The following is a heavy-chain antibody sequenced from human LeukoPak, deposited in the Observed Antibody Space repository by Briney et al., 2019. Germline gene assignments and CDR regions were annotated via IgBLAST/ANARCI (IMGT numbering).Heavy chain of an antibody. CDR1: RFIFSNYA. J-gene: IGHJ6*03. V-gene: IGHV3-23*03. Sequence: GGSLRLSCGASRFIFSNYAMTWVRQAPGKGLEWVSSIEGDGSGTYYADSVRGRFTISRDNSKNTLYLQMNSLRAEDTAVYYCAKELLWFGESNYYMDVWGKGTTVTVSS. D-gene: IGHD3-10*01. CDR3: AKELLWFGESNYYMDV. CDR2: IEGDGSGT.